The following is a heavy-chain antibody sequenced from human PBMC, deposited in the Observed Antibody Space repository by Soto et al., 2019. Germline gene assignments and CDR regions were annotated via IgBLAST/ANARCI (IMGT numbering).Heavy chain of an antibody. CDR2: INPNSGGT. D-gene: IGHD3-10*01. J-gene: IGHJ6*02. CDR1: GYTFTGYY. Sequence: ASVKVSCKASGYTFTGYYMHWVRQAPGQGLEWMGWINPNSGGTNYAQKFQGRVTMTRNTSISTAYMELSSLRSEDTAVYYCARGLGLLGSGSLYYYYGMDVWGQGTTVTVS. CDR3: ARGLGLLGSGSLYYYYGMDV. V-gene: IGHV1-2*02.